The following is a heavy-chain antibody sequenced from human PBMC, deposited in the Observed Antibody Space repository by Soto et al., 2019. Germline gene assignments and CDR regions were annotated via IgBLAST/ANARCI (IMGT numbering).Heavy chain of an antibody. V-gene: IGHV3-15*01. D-gene: IGHD2-15*01. Sequence: AGGSLRLSCAASGFTFSNAWMSWVRQAPGKGLEWVGRIKSKTDGGTTDYAAPVKGRFTISRDDSKNTLYLQMNSLKTEDTAVYYCTTRDCSGGSCYGPYWGQGTLVTVSS. CDR2: IKSKTDGGTT. CDR1: GFTFSNAW. J-gene: IGHJ4*02. CDR3: TTRDCSGGSCYGPY.